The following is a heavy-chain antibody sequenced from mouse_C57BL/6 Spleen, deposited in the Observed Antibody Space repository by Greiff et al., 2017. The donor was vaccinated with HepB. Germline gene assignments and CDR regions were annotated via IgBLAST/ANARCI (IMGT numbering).Heavy chain of an antibody. CDR2: IYPGAGDT. V-gene: IGHV1-82*01. CDR3: ARLGYDDGVGYAMDY. CDR1: GYAFSSSW. J-gene: IGHJ4*01. D-gene: IGHD2-4*01. Sequence: VQLQQSGPELVKPGASVKISCKASGYAFSSSWMNWVKQRPGKGLEWIGRIYPGAGDTNYNGKFKGKATLTADNSSSTAYMQISSLTSEDSAVYVCARLGYDDGVGYAMDYWGQGTSVTVSS.